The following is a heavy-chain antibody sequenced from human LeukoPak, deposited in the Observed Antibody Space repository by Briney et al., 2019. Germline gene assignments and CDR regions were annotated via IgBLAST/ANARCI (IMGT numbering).Heavy chain of an antibody. Sequence: ASAKASCKASGYTFRNYGISWVRQAPGQGLEWMAWISVYNGNTNYAQRFQGRVTMTTDTSTNTASMGLKSLRSDDTAVYYCAREADRGAFDIWGQGTMVTVSS. CDR3: AREADRGAFDI. CDR2: ISVYNGNT. D-gene: IGHD6-6*01. V-gene: IGHV1-18*01. J-gene: IGHJ3*02. CDR1: GYTFRNYG.